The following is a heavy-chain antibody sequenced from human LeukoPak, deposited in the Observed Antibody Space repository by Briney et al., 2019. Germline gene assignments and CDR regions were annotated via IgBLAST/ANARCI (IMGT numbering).Heavy chain of an antibody. D-gene: IGHD5-18*01. CDR1: GYTFTGYY. CDR3: AREVTAMVKVGVDY. J-gene: IGHJ4*02. Sequence: ASVKVSCKASGYTFTGYYIHWVRQAPGQGLEWMGLINPNSGDTKYAQKFQGRVTMTRDTSISTAYMELSRLRSDDTAVYYCAREVTAMVKVGVDYWGQGTLVTVSS. V-gene: IGHV1-2*02. CDR2: INPNSGDT.